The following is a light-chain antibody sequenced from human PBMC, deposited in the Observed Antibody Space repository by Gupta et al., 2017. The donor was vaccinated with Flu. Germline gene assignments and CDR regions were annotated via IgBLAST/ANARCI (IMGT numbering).Light chain of an antibody. J-gene: IGLJ3*02. CDR2: SDD. CDR1: SSNKGINA. Sequence: VTISWYGRSSNKGINAVNWDQQFTGTAPKLRVESDDKRLSGVPDRCSGYKSGTSAALAISGRQAEDEAVYYWAVWDDSLKGRVVFGGGTKRTVL. CDR3: AVWDDSLKGRVV. V-gene: IGLV1-44*01.